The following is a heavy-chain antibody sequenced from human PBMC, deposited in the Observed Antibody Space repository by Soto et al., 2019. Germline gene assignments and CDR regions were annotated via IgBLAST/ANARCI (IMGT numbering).Heavy chain of an antibody. CDR1: GFTFSSYG. J-gene: IGHJ6*03. Sequence: GGALRLSCAASGFTFSSYGMHWVRQAPGKGLEWVAVISYDGSNKYYADSVKGRFTISRDNTKNTLYLQMNSLRAEDTAVYYCARDPSEAKYYYYYYMDVWGKGTTVTVSS. CDR2: ISYDGSNK. CDR3: ARDPSEAKYYYYYYMDV. V-gene: IGHV3-30*03.